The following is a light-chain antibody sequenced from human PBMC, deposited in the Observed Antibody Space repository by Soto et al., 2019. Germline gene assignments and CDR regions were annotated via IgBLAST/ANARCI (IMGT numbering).Light chain of an antibody. CDR2: GAS. CDR1: QSVSSS. J-gene: IGKJ5*01. Sequence: EIMMTQSPATLSVSPGERATLSCRASQSVSSSLAWYQQKPGQAPRLLIYGASTRATGIPARFSGSGSGTEFTLTINSLQSEDFAVYYCQQYNNWWTFGQGTRLEIK. V-gene: IGKV3-15*01. CDR3: QQYNNWWT.